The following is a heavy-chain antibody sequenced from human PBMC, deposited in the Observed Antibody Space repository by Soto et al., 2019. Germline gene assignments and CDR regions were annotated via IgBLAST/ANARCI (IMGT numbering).Heavy chain of an antibody. J-gene: IGHJ4*02. CDR2: IYYSGST. D-gene: IGHD3-10*01. CDR1: GGSISSYY. CDR3: APFPMVRGVFTPFGY. V-gene: IGHV4-59*01. Sequence: SETLSLTCTVSGGSISSYYWSWIRQPPGKGLEWIGYIYYSGSTNYNPSLKSRVTISVDTSKNQFSLKLSSVTAADTAVYYCAPFPMVRGVFTPFGYWGQGTRVTVSS.